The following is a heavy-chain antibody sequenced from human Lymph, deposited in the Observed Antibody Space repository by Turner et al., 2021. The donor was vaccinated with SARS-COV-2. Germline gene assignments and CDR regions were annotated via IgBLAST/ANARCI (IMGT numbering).Heavy chain of an antibody. CDR2: INHRGST. CDR1: GGSFSGDY. Sequence: QVQLQQWGAGLLKPPETLSLTCAVYGGSFSGDYWSWIRQPPGKGLEWIGEINHRGSTNYNPSLKSRVTISVDTSKKQFSLKLSSVTAADTAVYYCARVWVRWWYFDLWGRGTLVTVSS. CDR3: ARVWVRWWYFDL. D-gene: IGHD7-27*01. J-gene: IGHJ2*01. V-gene: IGHV4-34*01.